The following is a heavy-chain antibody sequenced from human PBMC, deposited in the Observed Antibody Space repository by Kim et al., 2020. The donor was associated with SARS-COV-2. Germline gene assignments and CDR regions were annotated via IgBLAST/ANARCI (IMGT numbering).Heavy chain of an antibody. CDR1: GFTFSSYA. V-gene: IGHV3-30-3*01. CDR3: ARSGSGSYTSWFDP. Sequence: GGSLRLSCAASGFTFSSYAMHWVRQAPGKGLEWVAVISYDGSNKYYADSVKGRFTISRDNSKNTLYLQMNSLRAEDTAVYYCARSGSGSYTSWFDPWGQGTLVTVSS. D-gene: IGHD3-10*01. CDR2: ISYDGSNK. J-gene: IGHJ5*02.